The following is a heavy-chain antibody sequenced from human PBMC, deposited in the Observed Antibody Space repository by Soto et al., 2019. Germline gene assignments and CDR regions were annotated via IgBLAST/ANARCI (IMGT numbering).Heavy chain of an antibody. V-gene: IGHV2-5*02. Sequence: FGPTLVNPTQTLTLTCTFSGFSLSTSGVGVGWIRQPPGKALEWLALIYWDDDKRYSPSLKSRLTITKDTSKNQVVLTMTNMDPVDTATYYCAHRPYYYDSSGSPLVFDYWGHGTLVTVSS. CDR2: IYWDDDK. CDR3: AHRPYYYDSSGSPLVFDY. CDR1: GFSLSTSGVG. D-gene: IGHD3-22*01. J-gene: IGHJ4*01.